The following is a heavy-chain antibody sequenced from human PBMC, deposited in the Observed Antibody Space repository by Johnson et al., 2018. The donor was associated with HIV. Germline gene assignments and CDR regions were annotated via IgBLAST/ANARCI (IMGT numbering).Heavy chain of an antibody. Sequence: QVQLVESGGGLVQPGRSLRLSCEASEFAFSSYVMHWVRQAPGKGLEWVALISYDGSDRYYADPVKGRFHTARDNSKNTLYLQMNSLRAEDTAVYYCARGVYCSGGRCYSLSTNWGQGTMVTVSS. CDR2: ISYDGSDR. V-gene: IGHV3-30-3*01. CDR3: ARGVYCSGGRCYSLSTN. D-gene: IGHD2-15*01. J-gene: IGHJ3*01. CDR1: EFAFSSYV.